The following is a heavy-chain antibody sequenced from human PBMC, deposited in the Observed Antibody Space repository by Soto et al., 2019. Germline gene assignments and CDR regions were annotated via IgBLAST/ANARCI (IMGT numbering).Heavy chain of an antibody. CDR1: GFSLSTRGMG. D-gene: IGHD3-22*01. CDR2: LYWDNDK. Sequence: QITLKESGPTLVKPTQTLTLTCTCSGFSLSTRGMGVGWIRQPPGKALDWLAILYWDNDKRYSPSLRSRLTLTKDTSKNQVVLTMTNMDPVDTATYYCVHFYDVSGYYYVYFDYWGQGTLVTVSS. V-gene: IGHV2-5*02. CDR3: VHFYDVSGYYYVYFDY. J-gene: IGHJ4*02.